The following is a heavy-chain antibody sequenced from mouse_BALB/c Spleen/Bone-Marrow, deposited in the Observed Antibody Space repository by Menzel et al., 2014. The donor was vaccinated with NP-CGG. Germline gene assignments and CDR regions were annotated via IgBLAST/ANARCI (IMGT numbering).Heavy chain of an antibody. D-gene: IGHD3-1*01. CDR3: ARQLGLRWAMDY. J-gene: IGHJ4*01. CDR2: ISNGGGST. Sequence: EVKLVESGGGLVQPGGSLKLSCAASGFTFSRYGMSWVRQNPEKRLEWVAYISNGGGSTYYPDTVKGRFTISRDNAKNTLYLQMSSLKSEDTAMYYCARQLGLRWAMDYWGQGTSVTVSS. V-gene: IGHV5-12-2*01. CDR1: GFTFSRYG.